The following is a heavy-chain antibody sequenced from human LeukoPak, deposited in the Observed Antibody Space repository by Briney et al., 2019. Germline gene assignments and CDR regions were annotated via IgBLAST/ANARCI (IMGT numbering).Heavy chain of an antibody. CDR2: IYHSGST. J-gene: IGHJ4*02. V-gene: IGHV4-59*12. CDR1: GGSISSYQ. D-gene: IGHD3-22*01. CDR3: ARGSLHYYYDSSGYFDY. Sequence: SETLSLTCTVSGGSISSYQWSWIRQPPGKGLEWIGFIYHSGSTNYNPSLKSRVSISVDTSKNQFSLKLSSVTAADTAVYYCARGSLHYYYDSSGYFDYWGQGTLVTVSS.